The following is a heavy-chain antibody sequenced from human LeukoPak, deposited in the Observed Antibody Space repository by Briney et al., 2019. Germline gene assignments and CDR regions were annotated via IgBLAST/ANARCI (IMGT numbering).Heavy chain of an antibody. Sequence: EASVTVTCKASGGTFSSYAISWVRQAPGQGLEWMGGIIPIFGTANYAQKFQGRVTITADESTSTAYMELSSLRSEDTAVYYCARDNCGGDCYAGAWGEGTLVTVSS. CDR2: IIPIFGTA. D-gene: IGHD2-21*02. J-gene: IGHJ5*02. CDR1: GGTFSSYA. CDR3: ARDNCGGDCYAGA. V-gene: IGHV1-69*13.